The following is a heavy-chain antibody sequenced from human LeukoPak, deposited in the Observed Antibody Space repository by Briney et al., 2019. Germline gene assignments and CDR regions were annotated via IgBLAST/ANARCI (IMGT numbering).Heavy chain of an antibody. CDR2: ISGSGSSK. Sequence: PGGPLRLSXAASGFTFTNYAMSWICQPPGKGLGWVWAISGSGSSKYYADSVKGRFTTSRDNSKNTLFLQMNSLRAEDTAIYYCARVLSLRYFDWVLYADCWGQGILVTVSS. V-gene: IGHV3-23*01. D-gene: IGHD3-9*01. J-gene: IGHJ4*02. CDR3: ARVLSLRYFDWVLYADC. CDR1: GFTFTNYA.